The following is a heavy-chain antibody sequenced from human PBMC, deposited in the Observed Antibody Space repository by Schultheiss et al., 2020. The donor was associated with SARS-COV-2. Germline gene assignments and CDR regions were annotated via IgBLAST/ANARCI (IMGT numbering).Heavy chain of an antibody. D-gene: IGHD1-14*01. V-gene: IGHV4-59*12. CDR2: IYYSGST. CDR1: GGSISSYY. Sequence: SQTLSLTCAVYGGSISSYYWSWIRQPPGKGLEWIGYIYYSGSTNYNPSLKSRVTISVDTSKNQFSLKLSSVTAADTAVYYCARERGTTAADWFDPWGQGTLVTVSS. CDR3: ARERGTTAADWFDP. J-gene: IGHJ5*02.